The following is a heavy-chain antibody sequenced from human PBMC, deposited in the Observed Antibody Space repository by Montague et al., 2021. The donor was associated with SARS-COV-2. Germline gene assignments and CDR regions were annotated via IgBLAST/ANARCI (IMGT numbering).Heavy chain of an antibody. CDR2: ISSSGSTI. Sequence: SLRLSCAASGFTFSSYEMNWVRQAPGKGLEWVSYISSSGSTIYYADSVKGRFTISRDNAKNSLYLQMNSLRAEDTALYYCARDKYCSSTSCYPRDYYYGMDVWGQGTTVTVSS. D-gene: IGHD2-2*01. V-gene: IGHV3-48*03. CDR1: GFTFSSYE. CDR3: ARDKYCSSTSCYPRDYYYGMDV. J-gene: IGHJ6*02.